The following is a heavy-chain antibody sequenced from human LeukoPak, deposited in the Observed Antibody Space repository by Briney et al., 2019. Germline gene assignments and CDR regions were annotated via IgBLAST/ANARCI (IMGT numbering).Heavy chain of an antibody. V-gene: IGHV4-59*08. D-gene: IGHD2-8*01. CDR1: GGSISSYY. J-gene: IGHJ5*02. CDR2: IYYSGST. CDR3: ARHSLYFDWFDP. Sequence: SETLSLTCTVSGGSISSYYWSWIRQPPGKGLERIGYIYYSGSTNYNPSLKSRVTISVDTSKNQFSLKLSSVTAADTAVYYCARHSLYFDWFDPWGQGTLVTVSS.